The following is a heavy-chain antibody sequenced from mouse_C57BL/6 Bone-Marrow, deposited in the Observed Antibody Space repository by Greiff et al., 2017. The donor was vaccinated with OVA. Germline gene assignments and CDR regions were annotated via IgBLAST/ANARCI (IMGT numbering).Heavy chain of an antibody. CDR1: GFTFSDYG. D-gene: IGHD2-12*01. V-gene: IGHV5-17*01. CDR3: ARSYRGHGYFDV. Sequence: EVKLMESGGGLVQPGGSLKLSCAASGFTFSDYGMHWVRQAPEKGLEWVAYISSGGSTIYYADTVKGRFTISRDNAKNTLFLQMTSLRSEDTAMYYCARSYRGHGYFDVWGTGTTVTVSS. CDR2: ISSGGSTI. J-gene: IGHJ1*03.